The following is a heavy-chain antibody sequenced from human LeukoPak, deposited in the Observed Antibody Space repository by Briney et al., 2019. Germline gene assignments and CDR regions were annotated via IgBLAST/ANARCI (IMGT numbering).Heavy chain of an antibody. Sequence: GASVKVSCKASGGTFSSYAISWVRQAPGQGLEWMGGIIPIFGTANYAQKFQGRVTITADESTSTAYMELSSLRSEDTAVYYCATQLLWFGNRFDYWGQGTLVTVSS. J-gene: IGHJ4*02. V-gene: IGHV1-69*01. CDR2: IIPIFGTA. CDR3: ATQLLWFGNRFDY. CDR1: GGTFSSYA. D-gene: IGHD3-10*01.